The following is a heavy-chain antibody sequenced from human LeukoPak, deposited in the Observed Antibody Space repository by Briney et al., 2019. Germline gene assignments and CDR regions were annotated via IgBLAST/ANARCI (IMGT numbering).Heavy chain of an antibody. J-gene: IGHJ3*02. D-gene: IGHD2-2*02. CDR2: FSFNGEST. CDR3: ARDIHLFDI. CDR1: GFTFSSYA. V-gene: IGHV3-23*01. Sequence: GGSLRLSCAASGFTFSSYAMTWVRQAPGKGLEWVSSFSFNGESTYYADSVKGRFTISRDNAKNSLYLQMNSLRAEDTAVYYCARDIHLFDIWGQGTMVTVSS.